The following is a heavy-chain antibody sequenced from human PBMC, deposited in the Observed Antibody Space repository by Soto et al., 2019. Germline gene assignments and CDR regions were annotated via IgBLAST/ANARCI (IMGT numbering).Heavy chain of an antibody. CDR1: GGSITSSGYY. V-gene: IGHV4-31*03. CDR2: TSNSGST. J-gene: IGHJ4*02. D-gene: IGHD2-2*01. Sequence: QVQLQESGPGLVKPSQTLSLTCTVSGGSITSSGYYWSWIRQHPGEGLEWIGFTSNSGSTSYNPSLKSRVTISVDTSSNQFSLNLKSVTVADTAVYYCARGGGSTKVDYWGQGPLVTVSP. CDR3: ARGGGSTKVDY.